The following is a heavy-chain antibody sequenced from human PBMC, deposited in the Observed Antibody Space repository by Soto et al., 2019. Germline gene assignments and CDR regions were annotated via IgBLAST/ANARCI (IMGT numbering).Heavy chain of an antibody. Sequence: GASVKVSCKASGYTFTDYYMHWVRQAPGQGLEWMGWINPNSGGTNYAQKFQGWVTVTRDTSIGTAYMELSRLKSDDAAVYYCARDLQWLIRQGAPTHYGMDVWGQGTTVTVSS. CDR2: INPNSGGT. J-gene: IGHJ6*02. V-gene: IGHV1-2*04. CDR3: ARDLQWLIRQGAPTHYGMDV. CDR1: GYTFTDYY. D-gene: IGHD6-19*01.